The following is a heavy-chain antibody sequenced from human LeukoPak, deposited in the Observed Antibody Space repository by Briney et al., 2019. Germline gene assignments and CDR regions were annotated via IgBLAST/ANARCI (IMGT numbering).Heavy chain of an antibody. CDR2: IYYSGST. D-gene: IGHD4-23*01. J-gene: IGHJ5*02. CDR1: GGSISSYY. CDR3: ARASGDGNSHWLDP. Sequence: SETLSLTCTVSGGSISSYYWSWIRQPPGKGLEWIGYIYYSGSTNYNPSLKSRVTISVDTSKNQFSLKLSSVTTADTAVYYCARASGDGNSHWLDPWGQGTLVTVSS. V-gene: IGHV4-59*01.